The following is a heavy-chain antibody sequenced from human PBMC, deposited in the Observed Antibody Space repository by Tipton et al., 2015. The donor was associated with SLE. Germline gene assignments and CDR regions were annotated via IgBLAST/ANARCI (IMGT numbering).Heavy chain of an antibody. V-gene: IGHV4-59*01. Sequence: TLSLTCAVYGGSFSGYYWSWIRQPPGKGLEWIGYIYYSGSTNYNPSLKSRVTISVDTSKNQFSLKLSSVTAADTAVYYCARGAAVAGVAFDIWGQGTMVTVSS. CDR1: GGSFSGYY. CDR2: IYYSGST. J-gene: IGHJ3*02. D-gene: IGHD6-19*01. CDR3: ARGAAVAGVAFDI.